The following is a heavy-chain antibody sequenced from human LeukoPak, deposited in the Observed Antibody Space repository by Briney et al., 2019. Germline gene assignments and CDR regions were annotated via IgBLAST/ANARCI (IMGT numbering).Heavy chain of an antibody. CDR2: INADSSTI. Sequence: GGSLRLSYASSGFTFSTYNMNWVRQAPGKGLEWISYINADSSTIQYADSVRGRFTTSRDNAKNSLYLQMNSLRAEDTAVYYCVRDNSRGQSLGVIYWGQGSLVTVSS. CDR3: VRDNSRGQSLGVIY. CDR1: GFTFSTYN. J-gene: IGHJ4*02. D-gene: IGHD3-22*01. V-gene: IGHV3-48*01.